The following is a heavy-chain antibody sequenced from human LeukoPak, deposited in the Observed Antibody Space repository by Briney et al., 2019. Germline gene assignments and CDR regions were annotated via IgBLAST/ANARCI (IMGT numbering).Heavy chain of an antibody. Sequence: GSLRLSCAASGFSFSTYCMHWVRQAPGKGPMWVSRICPDGTVTNYADSVKARFSISRDNARNTVYLQMNSLRAEDTAVYYCVRDFRSADYWGQGTVVTVSS. V-gene: IGHV3-74*01. CDR3: VRDFRSADY. CDR1: GFSFSTYC. J-gene: IGHJ4*02. CDR2: ICPDGTVT.